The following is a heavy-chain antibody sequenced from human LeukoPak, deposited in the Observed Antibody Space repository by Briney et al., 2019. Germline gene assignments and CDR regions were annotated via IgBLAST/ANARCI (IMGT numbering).Heavy chain of an antibody. CDR2: IYHSGST. J-gene: IGHJ4*02. D-gene: IGHD3-22*01. V-gene: IGHV4-38-2*02. CDR3: ARDIYYDSSGPIYFDY. CDR1: GYSISSGYY. Sequence: SETLSLTCIVSGYSISSGYYWGWIRQPPGKGLEWIGSIYHSGSTFYNPSLKSRVTISVDTSKNQFSLKLSSVTAADTAVYYRARDIYYDSSGPIYFDYWGQGTLVTVSS.